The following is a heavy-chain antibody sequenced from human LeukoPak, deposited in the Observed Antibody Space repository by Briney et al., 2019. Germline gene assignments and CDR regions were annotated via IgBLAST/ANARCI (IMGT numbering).Heavy chain of an antibody. D-gene: IGHD5-12*01. CDR3: ARLNGEATIFGY. V-gene: IGHV3-7*01. CDR2: INQDSSEK. CDR1: GFTFGFSSSW. J-gene: IGHJ4*02. Sequence: PGGSLRLSCAASGFTFGFSSSWMSWVRQAPGKGLEWVANINQDSSEKLYVDSVKGRFTISRDNAKNSLYLQMNSLTAEDTAVYYCARLNGEATIFGYWGQGSLVTVSS.